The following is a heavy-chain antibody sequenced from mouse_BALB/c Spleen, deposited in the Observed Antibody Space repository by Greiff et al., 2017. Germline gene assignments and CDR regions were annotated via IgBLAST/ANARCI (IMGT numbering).Heavy chain of an antibody. CDR2: IWGDGST. CDR3: ARSYYYGSSSWFAY. CDR1: GFSLTGYG. V-gene: IGHV2-6-7*01. J-gene: IGHJ3*01. D-gene: IGHD1-1*01. Sequence: VQVVESGPGLVAPSQSLSITCTVSGFSLTGYGVNWVRQPPGKGLEWLGMIWGDGSTDYNSALKSRLSISKDNSKSQVFLKMNSLQTDDTARYYCARSYYYGSSSWFAYWGQGTLVTVAA.